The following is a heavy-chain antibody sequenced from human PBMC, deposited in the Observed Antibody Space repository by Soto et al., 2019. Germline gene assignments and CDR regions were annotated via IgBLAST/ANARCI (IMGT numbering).Heavy chain of an antibody. CDR1: GGSISSGGYY. V-gene: IGHV4-31*03. Sequence: SETLSLTCTVSGGSISSGGYYWSWIRQHPGKGLEWIGYIYYSGSTYYNPSLKSRVTISVDTSKNQFSLKLSSVTAADTAVYYCARGIPHYDSSGYYFDYWGQGTLVTGSS. D-gene: IGHD3-22*01. CDR3: ARGIPHYDSSGYYFDY. CDR2: IYYSGST. J-gene: IGHJ4*02.